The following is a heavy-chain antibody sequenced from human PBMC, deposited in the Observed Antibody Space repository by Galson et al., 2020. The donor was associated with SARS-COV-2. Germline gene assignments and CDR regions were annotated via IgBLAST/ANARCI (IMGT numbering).Heavy chain of an antibody. D-gene: IGHD4-17*01. Sequence: GESLKISCAASGFTFGRYAMSWVRQAPGKGLEWVPSLTAAGGVTYHADSVKGRFTISRDNSKSTLYLQMNSLRVEDTALYYCAKDQGNDFGDQLDYWGQGTLVSVSS. CDR2: LTAAGGVT. V-gene: IGHV3-23*01. CDR3: AKDQGNDFGDQLDY. CDR1: GFTFGRYA. J-gene: IGHJ4*02.